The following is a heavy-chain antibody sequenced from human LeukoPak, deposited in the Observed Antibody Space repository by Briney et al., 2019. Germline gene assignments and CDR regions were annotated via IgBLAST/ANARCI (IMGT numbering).Heavy chain of an antibody. V-gene: IGHV3-48*01. D-gene: IGHD3-3*01. J-gene: IGHJ4*02. Sequence: GGSLRLSCAASGFTFSSYSMNWVRQAPGKGLEWVSYISSSSTIYYADSVKGRFTISRDNAKNSLYLQMNSLRAEDTAVYYCAGADFYDFWSGYYTGAIGFDYWGQGTLVTVSS. CDR1: GFTFSSYS. CDR2: ISSSSTI. CDR3: AGADFYDFWSGYYTGAIGFDY.